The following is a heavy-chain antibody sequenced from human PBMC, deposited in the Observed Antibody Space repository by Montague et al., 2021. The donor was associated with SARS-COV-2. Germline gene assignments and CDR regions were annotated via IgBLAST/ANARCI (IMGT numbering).Heavy chain of an antibody. D-gene: IGHD3-3*01. V-gene: IGHV4-59*07. Sequence: SDTLSLTRTVSGGSISSYYWSWIRQPPGKGLEWIGYIYYSGSTNXNPSLKSRVTISVDTSKKQFSLKLSSVTAADTAVYCCARAGRVRFLEYGMDVWGQGTTVTVSS. CDR3: ARAGRVRFLEYGMDV. CDR1: GGSISSYY. CDR2: IYYSGST. J-gene: IGHJ6*02.